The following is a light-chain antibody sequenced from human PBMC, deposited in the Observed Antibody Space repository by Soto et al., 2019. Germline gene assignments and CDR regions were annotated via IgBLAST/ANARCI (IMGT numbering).Light chain of an antibody. CDR2: NTN. CDR1: SDSVSTTYY. Sequence: QTVVTQEPSFSVSPGGTVTLTCALSSDSVSTTYYPSWYQQTPGQAPRTLIYNTNTRSSGVPDRFSGSILGNKAALTITGAQADDESDYYCMLYVGGGISVFGGGTQLTVL. J-gene: IGLJ7*01. CDR3: MLYVGGGISV. V-gene: IGLV8-61*01.